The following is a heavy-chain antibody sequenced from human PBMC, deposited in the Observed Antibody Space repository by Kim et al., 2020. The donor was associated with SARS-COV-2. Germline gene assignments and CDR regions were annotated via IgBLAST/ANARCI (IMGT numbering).Heavy chain of an antibody. V-gene: IGHV6-1*01. D-gene: IGHD2-21*02. J-gene: IGHJ5*02. CDR2: TYYRSKWYN. Sequence: SQTLSLTCAISGDSVSSNSAAWSWIRQSPSRGLEWLGRTYYRSKWYNDYAVSVKSRITINPDTSKNQFSLQLNSVTPEDTAVYYCAREHIVVVTAIHWFDPWGQGTLVTVSS. CDR3: AREHIVVVTAIHWFDP. CDR1: GDSVSSNSAA.